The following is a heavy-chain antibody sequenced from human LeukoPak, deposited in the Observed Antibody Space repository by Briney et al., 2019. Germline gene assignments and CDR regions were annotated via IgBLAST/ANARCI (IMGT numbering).Heavy chain of an antibody. V-gene: IGHV1-46*01. Sequence: ASVKVSCKASGYTFTSYYMHWVRQAPGQGLEWMGIINPSGGSTSYAQKFQGRVTITADESTSTAYMELSSLRSEDTAVYYCARCVHYYDSSGYYPTDAFDIWGQGTMVTVSS. CDR2: INPSGGST. CDR1: GYTFTSYY. J-gene: IGHJ3*02. CDR3: ARCVHYYDSSGYYPTDAFDI. D-gene: IGHD3-22*01.